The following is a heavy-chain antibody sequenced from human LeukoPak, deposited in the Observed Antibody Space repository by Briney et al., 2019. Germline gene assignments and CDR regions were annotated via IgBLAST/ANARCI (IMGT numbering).Heavy chain of an antibody. J-gene: IGHJ4*02. D-gene: IGHD6-19*01. Sequence: GGSLRLSCAASGFTFSSYAMTWVRQAPGQGLEWVSAISASGGNTYYADSVKGRFTISRDNSKYTLYLQINSLRAEDTAVYYCAKDSTGVAATDYWGQGTLVTVSS. CDR1: GFTFSSYA. CDR3: AKDSTGVAATDY. CDR2: ISASGGNT. V-gene: IGHV3-23*01.